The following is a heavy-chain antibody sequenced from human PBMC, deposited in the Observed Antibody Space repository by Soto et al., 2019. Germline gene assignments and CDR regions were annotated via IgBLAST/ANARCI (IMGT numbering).Heavy chain of an antibody. D-gene: IGHD2-15*01. V-gene: IGHV3-53*01. CDR3: AKELLGYCSGGSCYASDY. CDR2: IYSGGST. J-gene: IGHJ4*02. Sequence: LRLSCAASGFTVSSNYMSWVRQAPGKGLEWVSVIYSGGSTYYADSVKGRFTISRDNSKNTLYLQMNSLRAEDTAVYYCAKELLGYCSGGSCYASDYWGQGTLVTVSS. CDR1: GFTVSSNY.